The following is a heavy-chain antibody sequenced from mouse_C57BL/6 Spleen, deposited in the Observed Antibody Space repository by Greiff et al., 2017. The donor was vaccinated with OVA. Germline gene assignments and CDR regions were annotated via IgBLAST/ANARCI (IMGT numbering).Heavy chain of an antibody. CDR1: GFNIKDDY. Sequence: VHVKQSGAELVRPGASVKLSCTASGFNIKDDYMHWVKQRPEQGLEWIGWIDPENGDTEYASKFQGKATITADTSSNTAYLQLSSLTSEDTAVYYCTTGSSGYNYWGQGTTLTVSS. CDR2: IDPENGDT. CDR3: TTGSSGYNY. J-gene: IGHJ2*01. D-gene: IGHD3-2*02. V-gene: IGHV14-4*01.